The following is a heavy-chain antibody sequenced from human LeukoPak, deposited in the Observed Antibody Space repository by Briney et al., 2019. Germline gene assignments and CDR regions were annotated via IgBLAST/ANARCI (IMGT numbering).Heavy chain of an antibody. V-gene: IGHV3-23*01. CDR2: ISGNGGST. CDR3: ASPPLYYYDSSGYYFFDY. J-gene: IGHJ4*02. D-gene: IGHD3-22*01. Sequence: GGSLRLSCVASGFTFSSYAMSWVRQAPGKGLEWVSAISGNGGSTYYADSVKGRFTISRDNSKNTLYLQMNSLRAEDTAVYYCASPPLYYYDSSGYYFFDYWGQGTLVTVSS. CDR1: GFTFSSYA.